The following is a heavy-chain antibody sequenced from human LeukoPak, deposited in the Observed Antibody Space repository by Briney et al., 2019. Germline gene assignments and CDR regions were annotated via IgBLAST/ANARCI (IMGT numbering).Heavy chain of an antibody. J-gene: IGHJ4*02. CDR2: ISSSSSYI. V-gene: IGHV3-21*04. Sequence: GGSLRLSCAASGFTFSSYSMNWVRQAPGKGLEWVSSISSSSSYIYYADSVKGRFTISRDNSKNTLYLQMNSLRAEDTAVYYCASFYYGSGRGVHWGQGTLVTVSS. CDR1: GFTFSSYS. D-gene: IGHD3-10*01. CDR3: ASFYYGSGRGVH.